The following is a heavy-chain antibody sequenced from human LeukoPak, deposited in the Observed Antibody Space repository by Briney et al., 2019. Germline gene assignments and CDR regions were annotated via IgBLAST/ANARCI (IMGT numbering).Heavy chain of an antibody. D-gene: IGHD5-24*01. J-gene: IGHJ4*02. V-gene: IGHV3-23*01. CDR2: ISGSGDNT. CDR1: GFTFSSYA. CDR3: AKGRVATIFS. Sequence: GGSPRLSCAASGFTFSSYAMSWVRQAPGKGLEWVSAISGSGDNTYYSDSVKGRFTISRDNSKNTLYLQMSSLRAEDTAVYYCAKGRVATIFSWGQGTLVTVSS.